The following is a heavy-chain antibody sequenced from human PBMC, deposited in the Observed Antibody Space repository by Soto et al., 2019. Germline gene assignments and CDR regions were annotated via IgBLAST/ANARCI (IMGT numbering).Heavy chain of an antibody. CDR3: AKHSGYDHYYDMDV. J-gene: IGHJ6*02. D-gene: IGHD5-12*01. CDR2: IIGSGGTP. Sequence: GGSLRLSCAASGFTFDIYAMSWVRQAPGKGLEWVSTIIGSGGTPCYADSVKGRFTISRDNSKNTLYVQMNSLRADDTAEYYCAKHSGYDHYYDMDVWGQGTTVTVSS. CDR1: GFTFDIYA. V-gene: IGHV3-23*01.